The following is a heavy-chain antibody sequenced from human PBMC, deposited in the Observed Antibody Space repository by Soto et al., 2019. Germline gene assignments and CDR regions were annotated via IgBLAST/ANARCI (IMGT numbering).Heavy chain of an antibody. J-gene: IGHJ5*02. CDR2: IYYSGST. CDR1: GGSISSYY. V-gene: IGHV4-59*01. CDR3: ARGPFRSGYSNWFDP. D-gene: IGHD3-22*01. Sequence: SETLSLTCPVSGGSISSYYWSWIRQPPGKGLEWIGYIYYSGSTNYNPSLKSRVTISVDTSKNQFSLKLSSVTAADTAVYYCARGPFRSGYSNWFDPWGQGTLVTVSS.